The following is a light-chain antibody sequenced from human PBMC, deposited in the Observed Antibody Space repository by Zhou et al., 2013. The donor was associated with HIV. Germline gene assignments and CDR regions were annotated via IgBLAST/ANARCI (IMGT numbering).Light chain of an antibody. CDR3: QQYSSYPPYS. Sequence: DIQLTQSPSFLSASVGDRVTITCRASQDINNYLAWYQQKAGKAPKLLIYAASTLQSGVPSRFSGSGSGTDFTLTISCLQSEDFATYYCQQYSSYPPYSFGQGTKLEIK. V-gene: IGKV1-9*01. CDR1: QDINNY. J-gene: IGKJ2*03. CDR2: AAS.